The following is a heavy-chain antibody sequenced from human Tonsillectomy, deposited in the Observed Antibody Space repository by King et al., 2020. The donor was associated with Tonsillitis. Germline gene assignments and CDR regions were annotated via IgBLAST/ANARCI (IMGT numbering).Heavy chain of an antibody. D-gene: IGHD2-15*01. Sequence: VLLVESGGGLVQPGRSLRLSCAASGFTFDDYAMHWVRQAPGKGLEWVSGVSWNSAGIGYAESVKGRFTISRDNARNSLFLQMNSLRPEDTALYYCAKVKCSEGTCVPGDSWGQGTLVIVSS. CDR3: AKVKCSEGTCVPGDS. CDR1: GFTFDDYA. V-gene: IGHV3-9*01. CDR2: VSWNSAGI. J-gene: IGHJ4*02.